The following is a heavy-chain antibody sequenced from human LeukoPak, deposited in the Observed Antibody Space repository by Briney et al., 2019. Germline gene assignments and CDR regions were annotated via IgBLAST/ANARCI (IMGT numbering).Heavy chain of an antibody. J-gene: IGHJ4*02. CDR2: IYHSGST. V-gene: IGHV4-38-2*02. Sequence: SETLSLTCTVSGYFISSGYYWGWIRQPPGKGLEWIGSIYHSGSTYYNPSLKSRVTISVDTSKNQFSLKLSSVTAADTAVYYCAREYVEENYFDYWGQGTLVTVSS. D-gene: IGHD5-24*01. CDR1: GYFISSGYY. CDR3: AREYVEENYFDY.